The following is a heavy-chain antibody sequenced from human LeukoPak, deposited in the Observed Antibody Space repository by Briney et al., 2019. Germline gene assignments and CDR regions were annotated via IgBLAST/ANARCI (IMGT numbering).Heavy chain of an antibody. Sequence: ASVKASCKASGYTFTSYYMHWVRQAPGQGLEWMGIINPSGGSTSYAQKFQGRVTMTRDTSTSTVYMELSSLRSEDTAVYYCAREGTNYDILTGYDYWGQGTLVTVSS. D-gene: IGHD3-9*01. CDR3: AREGTNYDILTGYDY. V-gene: IGHV1-46*01. J-gene: IGHJ4*02. CDR2: INPSGGST. CDR1: GYTFTSYY.